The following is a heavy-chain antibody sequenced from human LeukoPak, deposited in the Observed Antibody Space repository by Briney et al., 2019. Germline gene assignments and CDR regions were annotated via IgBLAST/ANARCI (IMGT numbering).Heavy chain of an antibody. Sequence: GGSLRLSCAASGFTFSSYWMNWARQAPGKGLEWVASINHNGNVNYYVDSVKGRFTISRDNSKNTIYLQMNSLRAEDTALYYCAKAAAAPGFDFRGQGTLVTVSS. CDR2: INHNGNVN. V-gene: IGHV3-7*03. D-gene: IGHD6-25*01. J-gene: IGHJ4*02. CDR1: GFTFSSYW. CDR3: AKAAAAPGFDF.